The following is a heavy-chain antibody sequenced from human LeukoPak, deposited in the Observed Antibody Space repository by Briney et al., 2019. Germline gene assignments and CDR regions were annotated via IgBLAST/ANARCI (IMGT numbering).Heavy chain of an antibody. J-gene: IGHJ5*02. Sequence: ASVKVSCKASGYTFTSYGISWVRQAPGQGLEWMGWISAYNGNTNYAQKLQGRVTMTTNTSTSTAHMELRSLRSDDTAVYYCARAYSSSWYSRWFDPWGQGTLVTVSS. V-gene: IGHV1-18*01. D-gene: IGHD6-13*01. CDR2: ISAYNGNT. CDR1: GYTFTSYG. CDR3: ARAYSSSWYSRWFDP.